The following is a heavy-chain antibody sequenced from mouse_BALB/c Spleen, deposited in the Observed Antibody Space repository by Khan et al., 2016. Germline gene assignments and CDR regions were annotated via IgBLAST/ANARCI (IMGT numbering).Heavy chain of an antibody. Sequence: EVQLQESGPGLVKPSQPLSLTCTVTGYSITSDYAWNWIRQFPGNKLEWMGYISYSGSTSYNPSLKSRISITRDTSKNQFFLQLNSVTTEDTATYYCAKEGSMITTGAYWGQGTLVTVSA. CDR1: GYSITSDYA. CDR2: ISYSGST. J-gene: IGHJ3*01. CDR3: AKEGSMITTGAY. V-gene: IGHV3-2*02. D-gene: IGHD2-4*01.